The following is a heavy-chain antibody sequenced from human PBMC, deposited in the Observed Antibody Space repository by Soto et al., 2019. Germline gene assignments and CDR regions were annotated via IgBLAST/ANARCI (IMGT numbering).Heavy chain of an antibody. J-gene: IGHJ4*02. Sequence: SETLSLTCTVSGGSVSSGNYYWSWIRQPPGKGLEWIGYFYYTGSANYNPSLKSRVTISIDASKNQFSLRLSSVTAADTAVYYCARSMHYSDGSNYSPFDYWGQGTLVTVSS. D-gene: IGHD3-22*01. V-gene: IGHV4-61*01. CDR3: ARSMHYSDGSNYSPFDY. CDR2: FYYTGSA. CDR1: GGSVSSGNYY.